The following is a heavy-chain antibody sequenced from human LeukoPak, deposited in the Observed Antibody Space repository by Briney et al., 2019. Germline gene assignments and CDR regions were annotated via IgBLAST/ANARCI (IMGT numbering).Heavy chain of an antibody. D-gene: IGHD1-1*01. Sequence: ASVKVSCKAFGYTFTNYYVHWVRQAPGQGLEWMGRINPSGGSTIYAHEFQGRVTVTRDTSTSTVYMELSSLRSEDTAVYYCASTRSSITSSGPDAFDIWGQGTMVTVSS. CDR1: GYTFTNYY. CDR2: INPSGGST. CDR3: ASTRSSITSSGPDAFDI. V-gene: IGHV1-46*01. J-gene: IGHJ3*02.